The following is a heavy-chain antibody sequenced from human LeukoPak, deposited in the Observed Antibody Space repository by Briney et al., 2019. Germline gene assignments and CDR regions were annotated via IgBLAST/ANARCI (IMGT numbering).Heavy chain of an antibody. V-gene: IGHV3-23*01. Sequence: GGSLRLSCAASGFSFSSHGMSWVRQAPGKGLEWVSSIFQGGGEIHYADSVRGRFTISRDNSKSTLFLQMNSLRAEDTAIYYCATYRQVLLPFESWGQGTLVTVSS. J-gene: IGHJ4*02. CDR1: GFSFSSHG. CDR2: IFQGGGEI. D-gene: IGHD5-18*01. CDR3: ATYRQVLLPFES.